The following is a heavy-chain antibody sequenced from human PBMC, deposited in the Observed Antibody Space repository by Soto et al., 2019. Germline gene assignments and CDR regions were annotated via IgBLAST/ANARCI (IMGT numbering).Heavy chain of an antibody. CDR2: NR. D-gene: IGHD3-16*02. CDR1: CYNFTNYR. CDR3: ARDRLPLGELSPGEY. V-gene: IGHV1-18*01. J-gene: IGHJ4*02. Sequence: SAKVSFKASCYNFTNYRISWVRQAPGQGLEWMGYNRNYVQKFQGRVTMTTDTATSTAYMELRSLRSDDTAVYYCARDRLPLGELSPGEYWGQGTVVTVSS.